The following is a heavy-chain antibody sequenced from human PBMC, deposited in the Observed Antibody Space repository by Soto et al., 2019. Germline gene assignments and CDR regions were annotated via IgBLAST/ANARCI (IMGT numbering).Heavy chain of an antibody. J-gene: IGHJ3*02. CDR1: GYKFASYA. CDR2: INTGNGNT. V-gene: IGHV1-3*04. CDR3: ARDSSMPPDSDAYDI. Sequence: ASVKVSCKASGYKFASYAMHWVRQAPGQRLEWMGWINTGNGNTKYPQKLQGRLSITRDTSANTVYMELSTLRSEDTAVYYCARDSSMPPDSDAYDIRGQGTMVTVS. D-gene: IGHD2-2*01.